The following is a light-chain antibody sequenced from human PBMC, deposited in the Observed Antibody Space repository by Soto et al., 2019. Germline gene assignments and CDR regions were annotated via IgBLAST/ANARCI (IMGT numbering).Light chain of an antibody. CDR3: QHYGASPLT. Sequence: EIVLTQSPCTLSLSPWEGATLXXRASQSVSSNYLAWYQHKPGQAPRLXIYGASSGATGIPDRFSASGSGTEFTLIISRLEPEDFGVYYCQHYGASPLTFGGGTKVEIK. V-gene: IGKV3-20*01. J-gene: IGKJ4*01. CDR1: QSVSSNY. CDR2: GAS.